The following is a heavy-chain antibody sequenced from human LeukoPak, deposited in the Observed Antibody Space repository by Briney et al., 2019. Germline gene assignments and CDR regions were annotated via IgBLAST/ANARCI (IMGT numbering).Heavy chain of an antibody. J-gene: IGHJ4*02. Sequence: ASVKVSCKASGYTFTGYFMHWVRQAPGQGLEWMGWINPNSGGTNYAQKFQGRVTMTGDTSISTAYMELSRLRSDDTAVYYCARPYYDSSGYYYNYWGQGTLVTVSS. CDR2: INPNSGGT. D-gene: IGHD3-22*01. CDR3: ARPYYDSSGYYYNY. V-gene: IGHV1-2*02. CDR1: GYTFTGYF.